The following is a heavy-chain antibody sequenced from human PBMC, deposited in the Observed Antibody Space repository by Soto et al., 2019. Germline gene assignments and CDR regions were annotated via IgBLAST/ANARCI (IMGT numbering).Heavy chain of an antibody. V-gene: IGHV1-18*01. CDR1: VYFFVNNV. CDR2: ISPYTGNT. J-gene: IGHJ6*02. CDR3: AMVDNYVTPTPQDV. D-gene: IGHD3-16*01. Sequence: QVKLLQPGDELKKPGASVKVSGRASVYFFVNNVTAWVRQAQGQGLKWMGWISPYTGNTHSASKVQGRLTMTTDTSTSTAYMDLGSLTSDDTAVYYCAMVDNYVTPTPQDVWGQGTTVTVSS.